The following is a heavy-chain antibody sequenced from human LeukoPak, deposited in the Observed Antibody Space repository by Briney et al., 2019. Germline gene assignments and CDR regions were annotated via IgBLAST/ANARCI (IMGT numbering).Heavy chain of an antibody. CDR3: ARMRYSSSWSGTTYYYYMDV. Sequence: GGSLRLSCAASGFTFSDYYMSWIRQAPGKGLEWVSYISSSGSTIYYADSVKGRFTISRDNAKNSLYLQMNSLRAEDTAVYYCARMRYSSSWSGTTYYYYMDVWGKGTRSPSP. CDR1: GFTFSDYY. J-gene: IGHJ6*03. D-gene: IGHD6-13*01. CDR2: ISSSGSTI. V-gene: IGHV3-11*04.